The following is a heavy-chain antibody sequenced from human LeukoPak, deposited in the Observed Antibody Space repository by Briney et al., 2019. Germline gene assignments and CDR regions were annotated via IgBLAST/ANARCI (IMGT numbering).Heavy chain of an antibody. CDR2: IYYSGST. CDR3: ARHLYAFDI. V-gene: IGHV4-59*08. J-gene: IGHJ3*02. CDR1: GGSISSYY. Sequence: PSETLSLTCTVSGGSISSYYWSWIRQPPGKGLEWIGYIYYSGSTNYNPSLKSRVTISVDTSKNQFPLKLSSVTAADTAVYYCARHLYAFDIWGQGTMVTVSS.